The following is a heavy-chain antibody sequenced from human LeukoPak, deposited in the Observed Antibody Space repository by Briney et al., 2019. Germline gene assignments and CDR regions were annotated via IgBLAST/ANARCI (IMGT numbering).Heavy chain of an antibody. D-gene: IGHD2-2*01. CDR2: IYYSGST. CDR1: GGSISSSSYY. J-gene: IGHJ4*02. CDR3: ARHYLAVVVPAAIDY. V-gene: IGHV4-39*01. Sequence: SETLSLTCTVSGGSISSSSYYWGWIRQPPGKGLEWIGSIYYSGSTYYNPSLKSRVTISVDTSKNQFSLKLSSVTAADTAVYYWARHYLAVVVPAAIDYWGQGTLVTVSS.